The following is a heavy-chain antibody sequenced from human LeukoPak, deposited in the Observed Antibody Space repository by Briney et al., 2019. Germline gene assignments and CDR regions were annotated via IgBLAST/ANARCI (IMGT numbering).Heavy chain of an antibody. Sequence: PGGSLRLSCAASGFTFSSYAMSWVRQAPGRGLEWVSAISGSGGSTYYADSVKGRFTISKDNSKNTLYLQMNSLRAEDTALYYCAKDPGRILRDIWGQGTMVTVSS. D-gene: IGHD2-15*01. J-gene: IGHJ3*02. CDR3: AKDPGRILRDI. CDR2: ISGSGGST. CDR1: GFTFSSYA. V-gene: IGHV3-23*01.